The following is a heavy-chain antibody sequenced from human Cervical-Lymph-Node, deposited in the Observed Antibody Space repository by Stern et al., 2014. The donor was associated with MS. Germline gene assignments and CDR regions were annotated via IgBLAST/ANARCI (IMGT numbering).Heavy chain of an antibody. CDR3: ARGGDFDAFDI. CDR1: AYTFTGYY. V-gene: IGHV1-2*06. CDR2: INPNSGGT. D-gene: IGHD2-21*02. Sequence: QVQLVQSGAEVKKPGASMNVSCKASAYTFTGYYIHWVRQAPGQGLEWMGRINPNSGGTSYAQQFQGTGTMTSDTSISTAYVELTRLTSDDTAVYYCARGGDFDAFDIWGQGTMVTVSS. J-gene: IGHJ3*02.